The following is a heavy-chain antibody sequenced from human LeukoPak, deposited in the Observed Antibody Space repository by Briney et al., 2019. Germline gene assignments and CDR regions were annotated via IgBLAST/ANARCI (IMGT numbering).Heavy chain of an antibody. J-gene: IGHJ4*02. CDR3: ARVSGDYEDYFDY. CDR2: INSDGSST. CDR1: GFTFSSYW. V-gene: IGHV3-74*01. D-gene: IGHD4-17*01. Sequence: GGSLRLSCAASGFTFSSYWMHWVRQAPGKGLVWVSRINSDGSSTSYADSVKGRFTISRDNAKNTLYLQMNSLRAEDTAVYYCARVSGDYEDYFDYWGQGTLVTVSS.